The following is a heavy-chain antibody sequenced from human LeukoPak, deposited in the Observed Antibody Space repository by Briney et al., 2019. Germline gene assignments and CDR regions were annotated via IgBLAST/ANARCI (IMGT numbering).Heavy chain of an antibody. V-gene: IGHV1-69*05. J-gene: IGHJ3*02. CDR3: AREVPELNNAFDI. D-gene: IGHD1-26*01. CDR2: IIPIFGTA. Sequence: APVKVSCKASGGTFSSYAISWVRQDPGQGLEWMGRIIPIFGTANYAQKFQGRVTITTDESTSTAYMELSSLRSEDTAVYYCAREVPELNNAFDIWGQGTMVTVSS. CDR1: GGTFSSYA.